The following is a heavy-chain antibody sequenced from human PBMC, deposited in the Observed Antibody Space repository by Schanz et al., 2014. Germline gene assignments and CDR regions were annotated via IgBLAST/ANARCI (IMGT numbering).Heavy chain of an antibody. CDR1: GFTFSVYW. V-gene: IGHV3-74*01. J-gene: IGHJ4*02. CDR3: ARGPAE. Sequence: EVQLVESGGGLVQPGGSLRLSCAASGFTFSVYWTHWVCQPPGGGGVSVSRFSGDGTTTSYADSVKGRFTMSRDNAKNTLYLQVYCLRAEDTAVYFCARGPAERGQGTLVTVSS. D-gene: IGHD1-26*01. CDR2: FSGDGTTT.